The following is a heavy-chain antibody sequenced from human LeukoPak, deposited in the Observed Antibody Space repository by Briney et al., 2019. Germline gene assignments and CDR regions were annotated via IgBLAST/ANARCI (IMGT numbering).Heavy chain of an antibody. J-gene: IGHJ3*02. CDR2: IYSGAAT. V-gene: IGHV3-53*01. CDR1: GFGVSNNY. CDR3: ARDPGLNAFDI. Sequence: GGSLRLSCTASGFGVSNNYMNWVRQAPGKGLEWVAVIYSGAATFYADAVKGRFSLSRDNSQNALFLQMNSLKVEDSAVYYCARDPGLNAFDIWGQGTMVTVSS.